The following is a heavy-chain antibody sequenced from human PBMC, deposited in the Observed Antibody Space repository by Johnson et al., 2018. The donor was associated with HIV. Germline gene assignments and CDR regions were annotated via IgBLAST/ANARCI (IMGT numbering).Heavy chain of an antibody. CDR2: ISGSGGST. CDR3: ARVPNDAFDI. Sequence: VQLVESGGGVVQPGGSLRLSCAASGFTFSSYAMSWVRQAPGQGLEWVSAISGSGGSTYSADSVKGRFTISRDNSKNTLYLQMNSLRAEDTAVYYCARVPNDAFDIWGQGTMVTVSS. J-gene: IGHJ3*02. V-gene: IGHV3-23*04. CDR1: GFTFSSYA.